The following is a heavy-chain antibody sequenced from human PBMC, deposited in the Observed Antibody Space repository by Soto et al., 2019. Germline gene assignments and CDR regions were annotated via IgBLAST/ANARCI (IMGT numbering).Heavy chain of an antibody. CDR2: IYPGDSDT. CDR3: AASIFYYGMDV. V-gene: IGHV5-51*01. CDR1: GYTFTNYW. J-gene: IGHJ6*02. Sequence: GESLNISCKGSGYTFTNYWIGWVRQMPGKGLEWMGIIYPGDSDTKYNPSFQGQVTISADKSITTTYLRWTSLKASDTAIYYCAASIFYYGMDVWGQGTTVTVSS.